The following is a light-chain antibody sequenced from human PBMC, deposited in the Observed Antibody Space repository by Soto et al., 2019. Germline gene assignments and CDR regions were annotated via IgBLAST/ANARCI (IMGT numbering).Light chain of an antibody. CDR1: QSISSY. CDR3: QQSYSTPFT. CDR2: AAS. J-gene: IGKJ3*01. Sequence: IQMTQSPSSLSASVGDRVTITCRASQSISSYLNWYQQKPGKAPRLLIYAASSLQSGVPSTFSGSGSGTDFTLTISSLQPEDFATYYCQQSYSTPFTFGPGTKVDIK. V-gene: IGKV1-39*01.